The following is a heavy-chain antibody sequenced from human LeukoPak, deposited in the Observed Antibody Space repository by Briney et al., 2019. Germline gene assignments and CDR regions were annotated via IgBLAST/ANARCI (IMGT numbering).Heavy chain of an antibody. J-gene: IGHJ4*02. V-gene: IGHV3-15*01. D-gene: IGHD3-22*01. CDR3: TTELGDISGHFRDD. Sequence: PGGSLRLSCAASGFTLSNAWMCWVRQAPGKGLEWVGRIKSKTHGGTTDYAAPVKGRFSISRDDSKNTLYLQMNSLKTEDTAVYYCTTELGDISGHFRDDWGQGTLVTVSS. CDR2: IKSKTHGGTT. CDR1: GFTLSNAW.